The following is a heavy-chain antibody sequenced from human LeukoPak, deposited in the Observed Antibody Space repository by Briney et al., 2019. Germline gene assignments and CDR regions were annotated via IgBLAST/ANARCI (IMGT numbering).Heavy chain of an antibody. Sequence: SETLSLTCTVSGSSISSSSYYWGWIRQPPGKGLEWIGSIYYSGSTYYNPSLKSRVTISVDTSKNQFSLKLSSVTAADTAVYYCARVGLPTVGDNPSHFDYWGQGTLVTVSS. D-gene: IGHD4-23*01. V-gene: IGHV4-39*07. J-gene: IGHJ4*02. CDR2: IYYSGST. CDR3: ARVGLPTVGDNPSHFDY. CDR1: GSSISSSSYY.